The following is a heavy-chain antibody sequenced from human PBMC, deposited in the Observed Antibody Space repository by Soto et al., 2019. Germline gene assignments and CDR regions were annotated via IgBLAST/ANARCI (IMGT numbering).Heavy chain of an antibody. V-gene: IGHV5-51*01. Sequence: PGESRKISWEGSGYSFTIYWIGLVRQMPGKGLEWMWIIYPADSDTRYSPSFQGQVTISADKSISTAYLQWSSLRASDTAMYYCARRHYGDYDYWGQGTLVTVSS. CDR2: IYPADSDT. J-gene: IGHJ4*02. CDR3: ARRHYGDYDY. CDR1: GYSFTIYW. D-gene: IGHD4-17*01.